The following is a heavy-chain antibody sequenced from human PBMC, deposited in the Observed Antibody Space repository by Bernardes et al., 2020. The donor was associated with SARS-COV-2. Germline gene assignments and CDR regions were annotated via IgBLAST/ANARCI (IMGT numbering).Heavy chain of an antibody. D-gene: IGHD1-26*01. CDR2: ISHYNGNT. Sequence: ASVKVSCKASGYTFSSYGIIWVRQAPGQGLEWMAWISHYNGNTNYAQKVQGRVTVTTDTSTTTAYMELRSLRSDDTAVYYCARVGRGPTSNAFDIWGQGTMVTVS. CDR1: GYTFSSYG. V-gene: IGHV1-18*04. CDR3: ARVGRGPTSNAFDI. J-gene: IGHJ3*02.